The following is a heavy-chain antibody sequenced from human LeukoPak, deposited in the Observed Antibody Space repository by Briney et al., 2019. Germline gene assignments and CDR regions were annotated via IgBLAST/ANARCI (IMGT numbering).Heavy chain of an antibody. CDR1: GFTFSSYE. J-gene: IGHJ4*02. CDR2: INRSGNII. CDR3: ARGYDIMTNAFDY. D-gene: IGHD3-9*01. V-gene: IGHV3-48*03. Sequence: GGSLRLSCAASGFTFSSYEVNWVRQAPGKGLEWVSYINRSGNIIYYADSVKGRFTISRDNAKNSLYLQMNSLRAEDTAVYYCARGYDIMTNAFDYWGQGTLVTVSS.